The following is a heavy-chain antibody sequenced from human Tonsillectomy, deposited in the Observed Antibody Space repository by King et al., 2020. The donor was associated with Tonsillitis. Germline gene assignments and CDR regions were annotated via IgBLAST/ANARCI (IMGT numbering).Heavy chain of an antibody. J-gene: IGHJ6*02. Sequence: QLVQSGAEVKKPGSSVKVSCQASGGSFNSYAISWVRQAPGQGLEWMGRFIPILDRANYAQRFQGRVTITADQSTSTAYMELSSLRSEDTAVYYCARTDTGIDFEETTTYYDSGMDVWGQGTTVTVSS. D-gene: IGHD5-18*01. CDR2: FIPILDRA. CDR3: ARTDTGIDFEETTTYYDSGMDV. CDR1: GGSFNSYA. V-gene: IGHV1-69*04.